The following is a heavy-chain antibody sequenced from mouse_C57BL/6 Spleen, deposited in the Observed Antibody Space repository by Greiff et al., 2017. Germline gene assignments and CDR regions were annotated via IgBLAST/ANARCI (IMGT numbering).Heavy chain of an antibody. V-gene: IGHV1-82*01. CDR1: GYAFSSSW. CDR3: ARKEGY. CDR2: IYPGDGDT. Sequence: VQRVESGPELVKPGASVKISCKASGYAFSSSWMNWVKQRPGTGLEWIGRIYPGDGDTNYNGKFKGKATLTADKSSSTAYMQLSSLTSEDSAVYFCARKEGYWGQGTTLTVSS. J-gene: IGHJ2*01.